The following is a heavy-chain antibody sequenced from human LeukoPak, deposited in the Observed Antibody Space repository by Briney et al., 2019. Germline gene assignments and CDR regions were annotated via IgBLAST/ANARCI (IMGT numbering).Heavy chain of an antibody. V-gene: IGHV3-23*01. D-gene: IGHD3-9*01. CDR3: AKEGTYYDILTDLNCYDGMDV. Sequence: GGSLRLSCAASGFTFSSYAMSWVRPAPGEGLEWDSVTSGGGASTYYAHSVRGRFTISRDNSKHTPYVQMTRLRAEDTAVYYCAKEGTYYDILTDLNCYDGMDVWGQGTTVTVSS. CDR1: GFTFSSYA. CDR2: TSGGGAST. J-gene: IGHJ6*02.